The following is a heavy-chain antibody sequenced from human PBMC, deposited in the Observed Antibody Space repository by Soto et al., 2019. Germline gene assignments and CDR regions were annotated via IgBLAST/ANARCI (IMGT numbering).Heavy chain of an antibody. CDR1: GYTXTSYA. D-gene: IGHD3-3*01. J-gene: IGHJ3*02. CDR3: ASSSDDFWSGYSNPDAFDI. Sequence: SXKVSCKASGYTXTSYAMHWVRQAPGQSLEWMGWINAGNGNTKYSQKLQGRVTITRDTSASTAYMELSSLRSEDTAVYYCASSSDDFWSGYSNPDAFDIWGQGTMGTVS. CDR2: INAGNGNT. V-gene: IGHV1-3*01.